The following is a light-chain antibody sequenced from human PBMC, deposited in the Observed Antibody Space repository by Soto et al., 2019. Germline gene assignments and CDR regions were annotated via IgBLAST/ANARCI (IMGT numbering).Light chain of an antibody. V-gene: IGLV2-14*01. CDR3: SSYTSSSVVV. J-gene: IGLJ2*01. CDR1: SSDVGGYKY. CDR2: EVS. Sequence: QSVLTQPASVSGSPGQSITISCTGTSSDVGGYKYVSWYQQHPGKAPKLMIYEVSNRPSGVSNRFSGSKSSNTASLTISGLQAEDEADYYCSSYTSSSVVVFGGGTKVTVL.